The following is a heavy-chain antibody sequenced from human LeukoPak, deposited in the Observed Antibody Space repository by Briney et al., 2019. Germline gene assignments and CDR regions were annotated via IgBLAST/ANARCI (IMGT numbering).Heavy chain of an antibody. Sequence: SVKVSCKASGSTFTSYAIGWVRQAPGQGLEWMGGSIPIFGTANYAQKFQGRVTITTDESTSTAYMELSSLRSEDTAVYYCASAGQQLVYGWFDPWGQGTLVTVSS. CDR2: SIPIFGTA. D-gene: IGHD6-13*01. V-gene: IGHV1-69*05. J-gene: IGHJ5*02. CDR1: GSTFTSYA. CDR3: ASAGQQLVYGWFDP.